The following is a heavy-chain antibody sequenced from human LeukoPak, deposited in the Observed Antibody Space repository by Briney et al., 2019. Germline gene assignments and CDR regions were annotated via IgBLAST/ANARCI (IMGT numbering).Heavy chain of an antibody. V-gene: IGHV1-18*01. CDR1: GYPFTSYG. J-gene: IGHJ4*02. CDR3: AREDSNSENF. CDR2: IAAYNGAT. Sequence: ASVKVSCKASGYPFTSYGLTWVRQTPGQGLQWMGWIAAYNGATNYAQIFQGRICMTTDTSTNTGYMELRSLTSDDTAVYYCAREDSNSENFWGQGTLVTVSS. D-gene: IGHD2/OR15-2a*01.